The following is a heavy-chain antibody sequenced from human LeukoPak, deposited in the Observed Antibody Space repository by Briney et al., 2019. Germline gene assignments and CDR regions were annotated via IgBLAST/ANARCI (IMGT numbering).Heavy chain of an antibody. CDR1: GFTFSSYA. CDR2: ISGSGGST. V-gene: IGHV3-23*01. J-gene: IGHJ4*02. D-gene: IGHD3-10*01. Sequence: QPGGSLRLSCAASGFTFSSYAMSWVRQAPGKGLEWVSAISGSGGSTYYADSVKGRFTISRDNSKNTLYLQMNSLRAEDTAVYYCARYRRYYGSGSYYNPDYWGQGTLVTVSS. CDR3: ARYRRYYGSGSYYNPDY.